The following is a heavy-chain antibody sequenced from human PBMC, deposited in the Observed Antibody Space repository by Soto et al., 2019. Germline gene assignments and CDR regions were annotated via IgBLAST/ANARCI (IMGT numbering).Heavy chain of an antibody. J-gene: IGHJ6*02. CDR2: IYYSGST. CDR3: ARVIGLDTMVRGVIISSYYYYGMDV. V-gene: IGHV4-59*01. D-gene: IGHD3-10*01. CDR1: GGSISSYY. Sequence: SETLSLTCTVSGGSISSYYWSWIRQPPGKGLEWIGYIYYSGSTNYNPSLKRRVTISVDTSKNQFSLKLSSVTASDTAVYYCARVIGLDTMVRGVIISSYYYYGMDVWGQGTTVTVSS.